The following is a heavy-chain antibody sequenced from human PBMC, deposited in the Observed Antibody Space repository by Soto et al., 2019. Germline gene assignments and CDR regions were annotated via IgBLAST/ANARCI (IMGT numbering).Heavy chain of an antibody. D-gene: IGHD1-26*01. J-gene: IGHJ4*02. CDR1: GGSISSGRYS. CDR2: IYHSGST. Sequence: SETLCLTCAVSGGSISSGRYSWGWIRQPPGKGLEWIGYIYHSGSTYYNPSLKSRLTISVDTSNNQFSLKVRSVTAADTAVYYCARLSGSYNDRYFDSWGQGTLVTVSS. V-gene: IGHV4-30-2*01. CDR3: ARLSGSYNDRYFDS.